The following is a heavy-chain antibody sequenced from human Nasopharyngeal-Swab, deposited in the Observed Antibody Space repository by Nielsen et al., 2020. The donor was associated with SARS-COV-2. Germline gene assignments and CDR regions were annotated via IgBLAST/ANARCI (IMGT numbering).Heavy chain of an antibody. CDR1: GFTFRDYW. CDR3: ARATDTSTYGLYY. Sequence: GESLKISCVASGFTFRDYWMSWVRQAPGRGLEWVSYISTSSSTIHYADSVKGRFTISRDNAKDSLYLQMSSLRAEDTAFYYCARATDTSTYGLYYWGQGTLVTVSS. D-gene: IGHD3-10*01. CDR2: ISTSSSTI. V-gene: IGHV3-48*04. J-gene: IGHJ4*02.